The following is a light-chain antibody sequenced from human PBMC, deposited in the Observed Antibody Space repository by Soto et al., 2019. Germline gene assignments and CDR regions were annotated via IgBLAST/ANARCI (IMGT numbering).Light chain of an antibody. CDR3: CSYTSISTLV. V-gene: IGLV2-14*03. Sequence: QSALTQPASVSGSPGQSITMSCTGTNSDVGGYNYVSWYQQHPGKAPKLIIYDVTNRPSGVSDCFSGSKSGNTASLTISGLQAEDGADYYCCSYTSISTLVFGSGTKVTVL. CDR2: DVT. J-gene: IGLJ1*01. CDR1: NSDVGGYNY.